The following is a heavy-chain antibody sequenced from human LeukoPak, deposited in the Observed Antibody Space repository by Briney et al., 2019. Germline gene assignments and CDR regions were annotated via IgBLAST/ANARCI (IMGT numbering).Heavy chain of an antibody. Sequence: PGGSLRLSCAASGFFLSRYTMNWVRQAPGKGLEWVSSISSGSTYIYYADSMKGRFTISRDNAKNSLYLQMNSLRAEDTAVYYCARAFKVPSWYFDLWGRGTLVTVSS. V-gene: IGHV3-21*04. CDR3: ARAFKVPSWYFDL. CDR2: ISSGSTYI. J-gene: IGHJ2*01. CDR1: GFFLSRYT.